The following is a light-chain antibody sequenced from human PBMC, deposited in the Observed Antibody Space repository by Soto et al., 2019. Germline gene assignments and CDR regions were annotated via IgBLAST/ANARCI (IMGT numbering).Light chain of an antibody. CDR2: EAF. CDR1: QRISNY. J-gene: IGKJ3*01. V-gene: IGKV1-5*01. CDR3: QQYNRFPLT. Sequence: DIQMTQSPSTLSASVGDRDTITCRASQRISNYLALYQQKPWKAPMLLIYEAFSLQRGGPSIFRGSGSGTEFTLTISSLQPVDFATYYCQQYNRFPLTFGPGTKVDIK.